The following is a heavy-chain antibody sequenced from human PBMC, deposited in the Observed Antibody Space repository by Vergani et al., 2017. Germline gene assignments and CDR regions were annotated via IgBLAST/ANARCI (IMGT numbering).Heavy chain of an antibody. CDR3: ARDAGGEQWLVLAY. Sequence: QVQLVESEGGVVQPGRSLRLSCAASGFTFSSYGMHWVRQAPGKGLEWVAVIWYDGSNKYYADSVKGRFTISRDNSKNTLYLQMNSLRAEDTAVYYCARDAGGEQWLVLAYWGQGTLVTVSS. CDR2: IWYDGSNK. V-gene: IGHV3-33*01. CDR1: GFTFSSYG. D-gene: IGHD6-19*01. J-gene: IGHJ4*02.